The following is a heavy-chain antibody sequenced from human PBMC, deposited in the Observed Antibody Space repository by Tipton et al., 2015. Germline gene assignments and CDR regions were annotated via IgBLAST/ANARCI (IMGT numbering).Heavy chain of an antibody. V-gene: IGHV3-11*01. CDR3: ARRRGRWYFDF. CDR2: ISGSGNTI. J-gene: IGHJ2*01. CDR1: GFTFNNYA. Sequence: SLRLSCAASGFTFNNYAMNWVRQAPGKGLEWVSNISGSGNTIYYADFVKGRFTVSRDNAKNSLYLQMNSLRAEDTAVYYCARRRGRWYFDFWGRGTLVTVSS. D-gene: IGHD3-10*01.